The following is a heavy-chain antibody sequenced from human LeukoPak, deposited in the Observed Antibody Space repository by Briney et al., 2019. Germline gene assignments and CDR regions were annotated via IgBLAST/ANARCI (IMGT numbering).Heavy chain of an antibody. CDR3: ARVESGYGDYLHTALAEYFQH. V-gene: IGHV4-59*01. CDR2: IYYSGST. J-gene: IGHJ1*01. CDR1: GGSISSYY. D-gene: IGHD4-17*01. Sequence: SETPSLTCTVSGGSISSYYWSWIRQPPGKGLEWIGYIYYSGSTNYNPSLKSRVTISVATSKNQFSLKLSSVTAADTAVYYCARVESGYGDYLHTALAEYFQHWGQGTLVTVSS.